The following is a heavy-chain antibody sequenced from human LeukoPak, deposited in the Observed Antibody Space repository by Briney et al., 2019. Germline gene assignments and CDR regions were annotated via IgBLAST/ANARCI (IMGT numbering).Heavy chain of an antibody. D-gene: IGHD2-15*01. CDR2: MHPGGTT. CDR1: GDSVSNYY. Sequence: PSETLSLTCTVSGDSVSNYYWSWTRQSPGKGLEWIAFMHPGGTTKYSPSLMSRVAMSVDTSNNQFSLTLTSLTAADTAVYYCARYGVVIASTFYYMDVWGKGTAVTVSS. J-gene: IGHJ6*03. V-gene: IGHV4-59*02. CDR3: ARYGVVIASTFYYMDV.